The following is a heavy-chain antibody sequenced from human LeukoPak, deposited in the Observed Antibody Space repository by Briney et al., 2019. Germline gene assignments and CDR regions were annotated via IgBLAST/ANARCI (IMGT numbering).Heavy chain of an antibody. Sequence: GESLKISCKRSGYSFTSYWIGWVRQMPGKGLEWMGIIYPGDSDTRYSPSFQGQVTISADKSISTAYLQWSSLKASDTAMYYCARPVSSPHDAFDIWGQGTMVTVSS. CDR3: ARPVSSPHDAFDI. CDR2: IYPGDSDT. D-gene: IGHD6-13*01. J-gene: IGHJ3*02. V-gene: IGHV5-51*01. CDR1: GYSFTSYW.